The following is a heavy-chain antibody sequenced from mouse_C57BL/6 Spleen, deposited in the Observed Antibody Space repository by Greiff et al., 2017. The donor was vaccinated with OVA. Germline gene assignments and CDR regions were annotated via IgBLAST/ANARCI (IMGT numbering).Heavy chain of an antibody. CDR3: TRSWLLFFDY. V-gene: IGHV1-15*01. Sequence: VQLQQSGAELVRPGASVTLSCKASGYTFTDYEMHWVKQTPVHGLEWIGAIDPETGGTAYNQKFKGKAILTADKSSSTAYMELRSLTSEDSAVYYCTRSWLLFFDYWGQGTTLTVSS. D-gene: IGHD2-3*01. CDR1: GYTFTDYE. J-gene: IGHJ2*01. CDR2: IDPETGGT.